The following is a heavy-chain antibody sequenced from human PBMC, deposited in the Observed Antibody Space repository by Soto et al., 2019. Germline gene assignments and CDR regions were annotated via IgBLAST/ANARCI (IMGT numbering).Heavy chain of an antibody. J-gene: IGHJ3*02. CDR2: IKRSGSRK. CDR1: GFTFSSYS. D-gene: IGHD2-15*01. Sequence: PGGSLRLSCAASGFTFSSYSMSCVRQAPGKGLEWVANIKRSGSRKYYADSVKGRFTISRDNAKNSLYLQMNSLRAEDTAVYYCARVECSGGSCYPDDAFDIWGQGTMVTVSS. V-gene: IGHV3-7*01. CDR3: ARVECSGGSCYPDDAFDI.